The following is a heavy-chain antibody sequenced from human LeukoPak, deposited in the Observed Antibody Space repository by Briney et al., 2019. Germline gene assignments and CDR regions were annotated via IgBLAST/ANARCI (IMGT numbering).Heavy chain of an antibody. D-gene: IGHD3-22*01. CDR3: AHRKNYYDSSVFDN. J-gene: IGHJ4*02. CDR1: GFSLNTRGVG. V-gene: IGHV2-5*02. CDR2: IYWDDDR. Sequence: GPTLVNPTQTLTLTCTFSGFSLNTRGVGVGWIRQPPGRALEWLALIYWDDDRRYSPSLKSRLTITKGTSKNQVVLTMTNMDPVDTATYFCAHRKNYYDSSVFDNWGQGTLVTVSS.